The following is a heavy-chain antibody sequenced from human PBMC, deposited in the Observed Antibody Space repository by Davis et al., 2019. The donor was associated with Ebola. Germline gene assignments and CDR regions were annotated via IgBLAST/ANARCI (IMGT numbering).Heavy chain of an antibody. V-gene: IGHV3-74*01. CDR2: INSDGSST. D-gene: IGHD6-6*01. J-gene: IGHJ4*02. Sequence: GESLKISCAASGFTFSSYWMHWVRQAPGKGLVWVSRINSDGSSTSYADSVKGRFTISRDNSKNTLYLQMNSLRAEDTAVYYCARGHSSSSRLTDYWGQGTLVTVSS. CDR1: GFTFSSYW. CDR3: ARGHSSSSRLTDY.